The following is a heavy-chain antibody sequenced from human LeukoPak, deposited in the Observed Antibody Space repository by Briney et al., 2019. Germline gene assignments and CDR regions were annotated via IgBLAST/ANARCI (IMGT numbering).Heavy chain of an antibody. CDR2: INQDGSEE. J-gene: IGHJ4*02. Sequence: GGSLRLSCAASGFTFSSYWMIWVRQAPGKGLEWVANINQDGSEENYVDSVKGRFTISRDNAKNSLYLQMSSLRAEDTAVYYCARTHYGDLYWGQGTLVTVSA. CDR1: GFTFSSYW. CDR3: ARTHYGDLY. V-gene: IGHV3-7*04. D-gene: IGHD4-17*01.